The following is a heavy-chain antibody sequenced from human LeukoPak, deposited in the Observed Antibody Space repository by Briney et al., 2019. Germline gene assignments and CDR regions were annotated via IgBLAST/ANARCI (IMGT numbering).Heavy chain of an antibody. CDR3: ARVRTGSGPPVFDY. V-gene: IGHV4-4*07. CDR1: GGSISSYY. Sequence: SETLSLTCTVSGGSISSYYWSWIRQPAGKGLEWIGRIYTSGSTNYNPSLKSRVTMSVDTSKNQFSLKLSSVTAADTAVYYCARVRTGSGPPVFDYWGQGTLVTVSS. J-gene: IGHJ4*02. D-gene: IGHD3/OR15-3a*01. CDR2: IYTSGST.